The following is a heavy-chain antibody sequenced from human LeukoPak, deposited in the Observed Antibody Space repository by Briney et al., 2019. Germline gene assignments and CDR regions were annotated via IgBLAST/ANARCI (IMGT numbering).Heavy chain of an antibody. V-gene: IGHV1-18*01. J-gene: IGHJ4*02. D-gene: IGHD3-10*01. Sequence: GASVKVSCKASGYTFTSYDINWVRQAPGQGLEWMGWISAYNGNTNYAQKFQGRVTMTTDTSTSTAYMDLRSLRSDDTAVYYCAREGTYYYGSGSYYPLDYWGQGTLVTVSP. CDR3: AREGTYYYGSGSYYPLDY. CDR2: ISAYNGNT. CDR1: GYTFTSYD.